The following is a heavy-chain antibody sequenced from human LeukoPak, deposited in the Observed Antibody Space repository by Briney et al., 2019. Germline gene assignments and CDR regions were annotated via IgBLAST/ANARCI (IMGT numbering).Heavy chain of an antibody. CDR2: INPNSGGT. CDR3: ASALKRGSAGTLIDH. Sequence: ASVKVSCKASGYTFTGYYMHWVRQAPGQGLEWMGWINPNSGGTNYAQKFQGRVTMTRDTSISTAYMELSRLRSDDTAVYYCASALKRGSAGTLIDHWGQGTLVTVSS. J-gene: IGHJ4*02. CDR1: GYTFTGYY. V-gene: IGHV1-2*02. D-gene: IGHD6-13*01.